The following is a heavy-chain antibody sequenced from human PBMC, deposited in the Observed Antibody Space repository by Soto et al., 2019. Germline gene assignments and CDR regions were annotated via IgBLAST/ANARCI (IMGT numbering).Heavy chain of an antibody. CDR2: IYYSGST. CDR1: GGSISSYY. Sequence: SETLSLTCTVSGGSISSYYWSWIRQPPGKGLEWIGYIYYSGSTNYNPSLKSRVTISVDTSKNQFSLKLSSVTAADTAVYYCARHGSLRYFDWRGAFDIWGQGTMVT. CDR3: ARHGSLRYFDWRGAFDI. J-gene: IGHJ3*02. V-gene: IGHV4-59*08. D-gene: IGHD3-9*01.